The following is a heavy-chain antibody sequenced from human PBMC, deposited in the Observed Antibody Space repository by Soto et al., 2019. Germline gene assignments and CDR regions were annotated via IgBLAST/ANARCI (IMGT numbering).Heavy chain of an antibody. D-gene: IGHD6-13*01. CDR3: ARDIAAAGTVVFDP. CDR2: ISSSSSYI. Sequence: PGGSLRLSCAASGFTFSSYSMNWVRQAPGKGLEWVSSISSSSSYIYYADSVKGRFTISRDNAKNSLYLQMNSLRAEDTAVYYCARDIAAAGTVVFDPWGQGTLVTVS. J-gene: IGHJ5*02. CDR1: GFTFSSYS. V-gene: IGHV3-21*01.